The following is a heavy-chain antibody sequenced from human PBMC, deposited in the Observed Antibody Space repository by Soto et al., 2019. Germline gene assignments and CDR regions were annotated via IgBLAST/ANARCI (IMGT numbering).Heavy chain of an antibody. CDR3: AREGGMTTDNPDRYYYYYGMDV. Sequence: QVQLVESGGGLVKPGGSLRLSCAASGFTFSDYYMSWIRQAPGKGLEWVSYISSSGSTIYYADSVKGRFTISRDNAKNSLYLQMNSLRAEDTAVYYCAREGGMTTDNPDRYYYYYGMDVWGQGTTVTVSS. J-gene: IGHJ6*02. D-gene: IGHD4-17*01. CDR2: ISSSGSTI. CDR1: GFTFSDYY. V-gene: IGHV3-11*01.